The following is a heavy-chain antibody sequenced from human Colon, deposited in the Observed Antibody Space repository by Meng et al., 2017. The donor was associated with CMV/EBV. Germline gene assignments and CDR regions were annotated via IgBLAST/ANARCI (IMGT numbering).Heavy chain of an antibody. Sequence: GESLKISCAASGFTFSTYEMYWVRQAPGKGLQWIAYISSGVTTYYSDAVKGRFTISRDNAQNSVFLHMSNLRSGDTAVYYCAKGRGSGPGPYGRDVWGQGTTVTVSS. D-gene: IGHD6-19*01. CDR3: AKGRGSGPGPYGRDV. J-gene: IGHJ6*02. CDR2: ISSGVTT. CDR1: GFTFSTYE. V-gene: IGHV3-48*03.